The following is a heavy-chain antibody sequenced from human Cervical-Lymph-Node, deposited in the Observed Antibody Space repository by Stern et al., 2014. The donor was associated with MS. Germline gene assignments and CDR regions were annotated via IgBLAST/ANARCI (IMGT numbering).Heavy chain of an antibody. D-gene: IGHD4-23*01. Sequence: EVQLVESGGGLVKPGGSLRLSCAASGFTFTNAWMSWVRQAPGKGLEWVGRIKSKTDGGTTDYGAPAKGRLTISRDDSKNTLYLHMSSLEIEDTAVYYCSTAGNYGRNRPFDYWGQGTLVTVSS. J-gene: IGHJ4*02. V-gene: IGHV3-15*01. CDR1: GFTFTNAW. CDR2: IKSKTDGGTT. CDR3: STAGNYGRNRPFDY.